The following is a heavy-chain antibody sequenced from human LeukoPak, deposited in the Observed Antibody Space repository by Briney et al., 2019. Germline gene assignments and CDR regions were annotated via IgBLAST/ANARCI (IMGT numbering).Heavy chain of an antibody. V-gene: IGHV3-74*01. J-gene: IGHJ6*03. CDR3: TGIAARKDYYYMDV. Sequence: PGGSLRLSCAASGFTFSSYWMHWVRQAPGKGLVWVSRINSDGSSTSYADSVKGRFTISRDNAKNTLYLQMNSLRAEDTAVYYCTGIAARKDYYYMDVWGKGTTVTVSS. D-gene: IGHD6-6*01. CDR2: INSDGSST. CDR1: GFTFSSYW.